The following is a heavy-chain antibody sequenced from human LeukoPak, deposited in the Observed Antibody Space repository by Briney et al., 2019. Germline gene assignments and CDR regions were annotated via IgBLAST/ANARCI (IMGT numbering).Heavy chain of an antibody. CDR1: GFTFSTYW. V-gene: IGHV3-49*04. Sequence: GGSLRLSCVASGFTFSTYWMSWVRQAPGKGLEWVGFIRGKPYGETTEYAASVQGRFTISRDDSESTTYLQLNSLKTEDTAAYYCTRGSDTIFGVARDGFDSWGQGTLVTVSS. J-gene: IGHJ4*02. D-gene: IGHD3-3*01. CDR2: IRGKPYGETT. CDR3: TRGSDTIFGVARDGFDS.